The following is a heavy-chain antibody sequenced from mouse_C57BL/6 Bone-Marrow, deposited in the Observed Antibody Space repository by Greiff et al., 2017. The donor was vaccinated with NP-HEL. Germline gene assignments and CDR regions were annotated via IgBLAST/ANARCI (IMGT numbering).Heavy chain of an antibody. CDR3: ARETTVVAHRYWYFDV. J-gene: IGHJ1*03. CDR2: IYPGGGYT. D-gene: IGHD1-1*01. V-gene: IGHV1-63*01. Sequence: VQLQQSGAELVRPGTSVKMSCKASGYTFTNYWIGWAKQRPGHGLEWIGDIYPGGGYTNYNEKFKGKATLTADKSSSTAYMQFSSLTSEDSAIYYCARETTVVAHRYWYFDVWGTGTTVTVSS. CDR1: GYTFTNYW.